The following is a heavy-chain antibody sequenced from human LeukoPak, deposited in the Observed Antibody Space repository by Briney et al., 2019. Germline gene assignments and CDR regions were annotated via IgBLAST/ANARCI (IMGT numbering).Heavy chain of an antibody. CDR1: GGSISSSSYY. Sequence: SETLSLTCTVSGGSISSSSYYWGWIRQPPGKGLEWIGYIYYSGSTNYNPSLKSRVTVSVDTSKNQFSLKLSSVTAADTAVYYCARDGDSYGRFDYWGQGTLVTVSS. CDR2: IYYSGST. D-gene: IGHD5-18*01. V-gene: IGHV4-61*01. CDR3: ARDGDSYGRFDY. J-gene: IGHJ4*02.